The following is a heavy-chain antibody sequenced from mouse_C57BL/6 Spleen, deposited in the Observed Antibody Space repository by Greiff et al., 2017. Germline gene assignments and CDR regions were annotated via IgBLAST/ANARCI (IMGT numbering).Heavy chain of an antibody. CDR2: INPNNGGT. J-gene: IGHJ2*01. CDR1: GYTFTDYN. D-gene: IGHD1-2*01. CDR3: ARPSLLRSHFDY. V-gene: IGHV1-18*01. Sequence: EVQLQQPGPELVKPGASVKIPCKASGYTFTDYNMDWVKQSHGKSLEWIGDINPNNGGTIYNQKFKGKATLTVDKSSSTAYLELRSLTSEDPAVYYCARPSLLRSHFDYWGQGTTLTVSS.